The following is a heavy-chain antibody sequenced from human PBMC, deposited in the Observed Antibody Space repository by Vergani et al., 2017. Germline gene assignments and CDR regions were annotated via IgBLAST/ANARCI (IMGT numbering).Heavy chain of an antibody. J-gene: IGHJ6*02. CDR1: GGSFNTYY. Sequence: QLQLQESGPGLVKPSETLSLTCTVSGGSFNTYYWSWIRQSPGKGLEWIGYIYSTGSTNSNPSLNSRVTMSVDTSKNQFSLKLRSVTAADTAVYFCARVMYRDEASTGYRLEGMDIWGQGTTVTISS. CDR3: ARVMYRDEASTGYRLEGMDI. D-gene: IGHD3-9*01. CDR2: IYSTGST. V-gene: IGHV4-59*13.